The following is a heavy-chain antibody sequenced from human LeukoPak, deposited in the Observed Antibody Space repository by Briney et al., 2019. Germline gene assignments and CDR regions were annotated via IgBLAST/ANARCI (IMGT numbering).Heavy chain of an antibody. J-gene: IGHJ6*02. CDR2: INHSGST. V-gene: IGHV4-34*01. Sequence: PSETLSLTCAVYGGSFSGYYWSWIRQPPGKGLEWIGEINHSGSTNYNPSLKSRVTISVDTSKNQLSLKLSSVTAADTAVYYCARGRSGTTFYYYYYGMDVWGQGTTVTVSS. CDR1: GGSFSGYY. CDR3: ARGRSGTTFYYYYYGMDV. D-gene: IGHD1-1*01.